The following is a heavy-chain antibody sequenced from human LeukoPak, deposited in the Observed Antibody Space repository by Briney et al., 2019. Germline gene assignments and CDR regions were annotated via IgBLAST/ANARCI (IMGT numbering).Heavy chain of an antibody. CDR3: AKRVVPAANNWFDP. J-gene: IGHJ5*02. Sequence: GGSLRLSCAASGFTLSLYWMHWVRQAPGKGLVWVSRINRDGSITDYADSVRGRFTISRDNAQNTLYLQMDSLRVEDTAVYYCAKRVVPAANNWFDPWGQGTLVTVSS. D-gene: IGHD2-2*01. CDR1: GFTLSLYW. CDR2: INRDGSIT. V-gene: IGHV3-74*01.